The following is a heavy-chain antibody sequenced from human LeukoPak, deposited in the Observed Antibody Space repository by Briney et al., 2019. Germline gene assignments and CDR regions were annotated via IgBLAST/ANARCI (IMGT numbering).Heavy chain of an antibody. CDR1: GYTFTGYY. D-gene: IGHD1-26*01. CDR2: INPNSGGT. Sequence: ASVKVSCKASGYTFTGYYMHWVRQAPGQGLAWMGWINPNSGGTNYAQKFQGRVTMTRDTSISTAYMELSRLRSDDTAVYYCARVYAGLVGATSFDYWGQGTLVTVSS. V-gene: IGHV1-2*02. CDR3: ARVYAGLVGATSFDY. J-gene: IGHJ4*02.